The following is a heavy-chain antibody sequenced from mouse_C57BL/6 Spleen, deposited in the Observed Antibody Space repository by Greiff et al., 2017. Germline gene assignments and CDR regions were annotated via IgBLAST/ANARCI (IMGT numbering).Heavy chain of an antibody. V-gene: IGHV1-63*01. CDR2: IYPGGGYT. CDR1: GYTFTNYW. CDR3: ARHDYNAMDY. Sequence: VQLQESGAELVRPGTSVKMSCKASGYTFTNYWIGWAKQRPGHGLEWIGDIYPGGGYTNYNEKFKGKATLTADKSSSTAYMQFSSLTSEDSAIYYCARHDYNAMDYWGQGTSVTVSS. J-gene: IGHJ4*01.